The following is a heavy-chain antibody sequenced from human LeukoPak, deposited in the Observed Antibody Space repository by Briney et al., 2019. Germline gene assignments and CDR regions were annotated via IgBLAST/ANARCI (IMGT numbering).Heavy chain of an antibody. J-gene: IGHJ5*02. CDR1: GGSFSGYY. V-gene: IGHV4-34*01. CDR3: ARDTYYYDSSGYL. Sequence: SETLSLTCAVYGGSFSGYYWSWIRQPPGKGLEWIGEINHSGSTNHNPSLKSRVTISVDTSKNHFSLKLSSVTAADTAVYYCARDTYYYDSSGYLWGQGTLVTVSS. D-gene: IGHD3-22*01. CDR2: INHSGST.